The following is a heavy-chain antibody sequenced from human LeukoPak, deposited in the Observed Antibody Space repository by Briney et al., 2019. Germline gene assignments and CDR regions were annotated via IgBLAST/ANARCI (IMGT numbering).Heavy chain of an antibody. CDR3: ARVQGGIQLWLNHYYYYYMDV. V-gene: IGHV4-4*02. CDR2: IYHSGST. CDR1: GGSISSSDW. Sequence: SETLSLTCAISGGSISSSDWWGWVRQPPGKGLEWTGEIYHSGSTNYNPSLKSRVTISVDKSKNQFSLKLSSVTAADTAVYYCARVQGGIQLWLNHYYYYYMDVWGKGTTVTVSS. D-gene: IGHD5-18*01. J-gene: IGHJ6*03.